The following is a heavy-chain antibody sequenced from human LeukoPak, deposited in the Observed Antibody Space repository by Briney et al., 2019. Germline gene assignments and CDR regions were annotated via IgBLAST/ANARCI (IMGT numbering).Heavy chain of an antibody. CDR1: GGSISSSSYY. V-gene: IGHV4-39*07. J-gene: IGHJ4*02. CDR2: IYYSGST. Sequence: SETLSLTCTVSGGSISSSSYYWGWIRQPPGKGLEWIGSIYYSGSTYYNPSLKSRVTISVDTSKNQFSLKLSSVTAADTAVYYCARDRGGRYYGSGSPHGIDYWGQGTLVTVSS. D-gene: IGHD3-10*01. CDR3: ARDRGGRYYGSGSPHGIDY.